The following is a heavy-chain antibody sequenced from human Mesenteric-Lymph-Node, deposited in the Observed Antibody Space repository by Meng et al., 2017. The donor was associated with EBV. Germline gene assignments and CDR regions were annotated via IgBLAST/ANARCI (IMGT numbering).Heavy chain of an antibody. CDR1: VGSIISGGCS. V-gene: IGHV4-30-2*01. CDR2: VYHSGST. Sequence: LRLTESDSGTVRPSQTLSVTCALSVGSIISGGCSWSWIRQAPVKGLEWSVFVYHSGSTYLNPSLRSRVNLSVDTSKNQFSLNLRSVSAADTAIYYCARSAGGDYFDYWGQGTLVTVSS. J-gene: IGHJ4*02. CDR3: ARSAGGDYFDY. D-gene: IGHD1-26*01.